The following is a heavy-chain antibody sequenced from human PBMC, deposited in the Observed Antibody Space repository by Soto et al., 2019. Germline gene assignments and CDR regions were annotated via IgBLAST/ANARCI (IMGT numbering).Heavy chain of an antibody. CDR2: FSWNSGNI. CDR3: TKDRDPGETSDGGEYFDH. D-gene: IGHD3-16*01. J-gene: IGHJ4*02. Sequence: PGGSLRLSCAASVFKFDDYAMHWVRQAPGKGLEWVAGFSWNSGNIGYADSVKGRFTISRDNAKNSLYLQMNSLRPDDTALYYCTKDRDPGETSDGGEYFDHWGQGTLVTVSS. CDR1: VFKFDDYA. V-gene: IGHV3-9*01.